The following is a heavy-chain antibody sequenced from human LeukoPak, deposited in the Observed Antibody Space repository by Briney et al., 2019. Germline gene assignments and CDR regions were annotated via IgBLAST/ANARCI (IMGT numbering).Heavy chain of an antibody. J-gene: IGHJ4*02. CDR1: GGTFSSYA. CDR2: IIPILGIA. D-gene: IGHD6-13*01. V-gene: IGHV1-69*04. CDR3: ARDWIAAAGNSGGDDY. Sequence: SVKVSCKASGGTFSSYAISWVRQAPGQGLEWMGRIIPILGIANYAQKFQGRVTITADKSTSTAYMELSSLRSEDTAVNYCARDWIAAAGNSGGDDYWGQGTLVTVSS.